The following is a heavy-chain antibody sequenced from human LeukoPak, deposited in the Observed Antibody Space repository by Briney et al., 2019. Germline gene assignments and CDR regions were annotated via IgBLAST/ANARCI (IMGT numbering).Heavy chain of an antibody. J-gene: IGHJ3*02. CDR1: GGSISSYY. V-gene: IGHV4-59*01. CDR2: IYYSGST. Sequence: SETLSLTWTVSGGSISSYYWSWIRQPPGKGLEWIGYIYYSGSTNYNPSLKSRVTISVDTSKNQFSLKLSSVTAADTAVYYCARGGHYYEGAFDIWGQGTMVTVSS. D-gene: IGHD3-22*01. CDR3: ARGGHYYEGAFDI.